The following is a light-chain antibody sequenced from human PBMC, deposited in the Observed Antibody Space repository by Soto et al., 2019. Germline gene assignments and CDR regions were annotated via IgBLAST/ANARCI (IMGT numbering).Light chain of an antibody. CDR2: EVS. V-gene: IGLV2-14*01. CDR3: ISYTSSSTLV. J-gene: IGLJ3*02. CDR1: SSDVGGYNY. Sequence: QSALTQPASVSGSPGQSITISCTGTSSDVGGYNYVSWYQQHPGKAPKLMIYEVSNRPSGVSNRFSGSKSGNTAYLTISGLQAEDEDDYYCISYTSSSTLVFGGGTKLTVL.